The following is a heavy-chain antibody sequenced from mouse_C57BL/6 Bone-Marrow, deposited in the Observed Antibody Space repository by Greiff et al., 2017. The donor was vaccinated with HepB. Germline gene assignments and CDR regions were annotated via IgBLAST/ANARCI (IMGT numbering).Heavy chain of an antibody. CDR1: GYTFTSYW. V-gene: IGHV1-50*01. CDR3: EVTSGFAY. Sequence: VKLQQPGAELVKPGASVKLSCKASGYTFTSYWMQWVKQRPGQGLEWIGEIDPSDSYTNYNQKFKGKATLTVDTSSSTAYMQLSSLTSEDSAVYYCEVTSGFAYWGQGTLVTVSA. J-gene: IGHJ3*01. CDR2: IDPSDSYT.